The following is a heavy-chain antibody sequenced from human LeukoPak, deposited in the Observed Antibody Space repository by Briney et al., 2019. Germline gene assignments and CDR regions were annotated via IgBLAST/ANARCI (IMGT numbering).Heavy chain of an antibody. CDR2: ISSSSSTI. V-gene: IGHV3-48*04. CDR1: GFTFSRYT. CDR3: ATDSRIVGATGASDI. Sequence: GGSLRLSCAASGFTFSRYTMNWVRQAPGKGLEWVSYISSSSSTIYYADFVKGRFTISRDNAKNSLYLQMNSLRADDTAVYYCATDSRIVGATGASDIWGQGTMVTVSS. J-gene: IGHJ3*02. D-gene: IGHD1-26*01.